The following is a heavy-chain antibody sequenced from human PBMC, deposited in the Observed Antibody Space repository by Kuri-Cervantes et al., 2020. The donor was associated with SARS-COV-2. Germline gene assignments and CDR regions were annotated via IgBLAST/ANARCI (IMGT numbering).Heavy chain of an antibody. Sequence: SETLSLTCTVSGDSISSGAYYWSWIRQPAGKGLEWVGHIYTSGSANYNPSLKSRVTISVDTSKNQFSLKLTSVTAADTAVYYCARLGYYYGSGSPYFDYWGQGTLVTVSS. J-gene: IGHJ4*02. CDR3: ARLGYYYGSGSPYFDY. CDR2: IYTSGSA. D-gene: IGHD3-10*01. CDR1: GDSISSGAYY. V-gene: IGHV4-61*09.